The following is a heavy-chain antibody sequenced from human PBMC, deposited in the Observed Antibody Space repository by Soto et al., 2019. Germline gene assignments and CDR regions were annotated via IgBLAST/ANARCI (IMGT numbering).Heavy chain of an antibody. CDR2: ISGSGGST. CDR3: AREPIAAADNYYYYGMDV. Sequence: GGSLRLSCAASGFTFSSYAMSWVRQAPGKGLEWVSAISGSGGSTYYADSVKGRFTISRDNSKNTLYLQMNSLRAEDTAVYYCAREPIAAADNYYYYGMDVWGQGTTVTVSS. CDR1: GFTFSSYA. D-gene: IGHD6-13*01. J-gene: IGHJ6*02. V-gene: IGHV3-23*01.